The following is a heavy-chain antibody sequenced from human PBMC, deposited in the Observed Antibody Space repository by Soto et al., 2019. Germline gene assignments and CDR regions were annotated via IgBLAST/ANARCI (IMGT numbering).Heavy chain of an antibody. Sequence: PCCSIGIACAAWRVSFDDHAMHVARQTTGKGLEWVSGISWNSVTINYADSIKGRFTISRDNAKRTLYLQMNNLRPADTAMYFCVRSSGSPPRAGWFDTWGEGTLLSVSS. J-gene: IGHJ5*02. CDR3: VRSSGSPPRAGWFDT. D-gene: IGHD1-26*01. CDR1: RVSFDDHA. CDR2: ISWNSVTI. V-gene: IGHV3-9*01.